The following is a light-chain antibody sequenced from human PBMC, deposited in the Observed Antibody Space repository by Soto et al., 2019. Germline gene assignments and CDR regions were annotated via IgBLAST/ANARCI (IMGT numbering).Light chain of an antibody. J-gene: IGKJ1*01. Sequence: DIVMTQSPLSLSVTPGEPASISCRSSQSLLHSNGYNYLDWYLQKLGQSPQLLVYLGSNRASGVPDRFSGSGSGTDFTLKISRVEAEDVGVYFCMQARQTPPWTFGQGTKVEIK. CDR3: MQARQTPPWT. V-gene: IGKV2-28*01. CDR1: QSLLHSNGYNY. CDR2: LGS.